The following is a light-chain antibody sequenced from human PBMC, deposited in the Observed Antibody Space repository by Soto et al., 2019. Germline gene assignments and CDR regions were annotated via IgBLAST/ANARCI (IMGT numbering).Light chain of an antibody. CDR1: QSVSSN. V-gene: IGKV3-15*01. Sequence: EIVMTQSPATLSVSPGERATLSCRASQSVSSNFAWYQQKPGQAPRLLIYDASTRATGIPARFSGSGSGIEFTLTISSLQSEDFAVYYCQQYKKWPRTFGHGTKVEIK. J-gene: IGKJ1*01. CDR2: DAS. CDR3: QQYKKWPRT.